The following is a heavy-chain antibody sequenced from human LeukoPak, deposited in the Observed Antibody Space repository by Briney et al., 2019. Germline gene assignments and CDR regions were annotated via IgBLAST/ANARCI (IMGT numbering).Heavy chain of an antibody. CDR1: GFTFSSYG. V-gene: IGHV3-30*18. Sequence: PGGSLRLSCAASGFTFSSYGMHWVRQAPGKGLEWVAVISYDGSNKYYADSVKGRFTISRDNSKNTLYLQMNSLRAEDTAVYYCAKDRRRAAAGTDGDYYYGMDVWGKGTTVTVSS. CDR2: ISYDGSNK. J-gene: IGHJ6*04. CDR3: AKDRRRAAAGTDGDYYYGMDV. D-gene: IGHD6-13*01.